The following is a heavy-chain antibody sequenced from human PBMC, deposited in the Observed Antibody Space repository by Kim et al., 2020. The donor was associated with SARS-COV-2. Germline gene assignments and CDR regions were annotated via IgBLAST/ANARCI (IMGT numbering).Heavy chain of an antibody. D-gene: IGHD4-4*01. J-gene: IGHJ4*02. Sequence: GGSLRLSCTASGFTVNNAWMSWVRQAPGKGLEWVARIKSKSSGDSTEYAALVKGRFTISIDDSKNILYLQMNSLKTEDTAVYYCAADVPTASAQIDYWGQGTLVTVSS. CDR1: GFTVNNAW. V-gene: IGHV3-15*01. CDR2: IKSKSSGDST. CDR3: AADVPTASAQIDY.